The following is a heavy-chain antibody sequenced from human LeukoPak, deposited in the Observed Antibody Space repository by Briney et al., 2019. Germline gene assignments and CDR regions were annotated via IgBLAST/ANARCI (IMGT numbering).Heavy chain of an antibody. CDR3: AKVDNWKYGHHDY. CDR1: GFTFISYA. J-gene: IGHJ4*02. V-gene: IGHV3-23*01. D-gene: IGHD1-1*01. CDR2: ISGSDGTT. Sequence: GGSLRLSCAASGFTFISYAMSWVRQAPGKGLEWVSSISGSDGTTYYADSVKGRFTISRDNSKYTLSLQMNSLRAEDTAVYYCAKVDNWKYGHHDYWGQGTLVTVSS.